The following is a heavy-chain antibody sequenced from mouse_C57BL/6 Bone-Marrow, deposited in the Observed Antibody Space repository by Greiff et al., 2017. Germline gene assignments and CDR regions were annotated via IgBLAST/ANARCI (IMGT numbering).Heavy chain of an antibody. J-gene: IGHJ2*01. Sequence: EVQGVESGGGLVKPGGSLKLSCAASGFTFSDYGMHWVRQAPGKGLEWVAYISSGSSTIYYADPVKGRFTISRDNAKNTLFLQMTSLRSEDTAMYYCARPHYGSSDYFDYWGQGTTLTVSS. V-gene: IGHV5-17*01. CDR2: ISSGSSTI. CDR3: ARPHYGSSDYFDY. CDR1: GFTFSDYG. D-gene: IGHD1-1*01.